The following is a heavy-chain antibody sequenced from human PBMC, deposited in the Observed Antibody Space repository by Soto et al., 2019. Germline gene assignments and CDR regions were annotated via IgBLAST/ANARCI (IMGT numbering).Heavy chain of an antibody. D-gene: IGHD6-13*01. CDR3: ASRYSSSWSDYYGMAV. CDR2: IWYDGSNK. Sequence: LRLSCAASGFTFSSYGMHWVRQAPGKGLEWVAVIWYDGSNKYYADSVKGRFTISRDNSKNTLYLQMNSLRAEDAAVYYCASRYSSSWSDYYGMAVWGQGTTVTVSS. CDR1: GFTFSSYG. J-gene: IGHJ6*02. V-gene: IGHV3-33*01.